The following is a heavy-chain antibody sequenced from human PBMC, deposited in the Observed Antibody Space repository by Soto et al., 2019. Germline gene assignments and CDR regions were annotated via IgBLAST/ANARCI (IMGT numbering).Heavy chain of an antibody. CDR2: IIPIFGTA. CDR1: GGTFSSYA. D-gene: IGHD6-13*01. V-gene: IGHV1-69*19. CDR3: ARDLVTGIAAAGTAD. J-gene: IGHJ4*02. Sequence: QVQLVQSGAEVKKPGSSVKVSCKASGGTFSSYAISWVRQAPGQGLEWMGGIIPIFGTANYAQKFQGRVTITADEYTSTAYMELSSLRSEDKAVYYCARDLVTGIAAAGTADWGQGTLVTVSS.